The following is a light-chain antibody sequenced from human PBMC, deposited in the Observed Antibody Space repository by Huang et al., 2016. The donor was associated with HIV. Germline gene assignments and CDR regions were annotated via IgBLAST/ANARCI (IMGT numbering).Light chain of an antibody. CDR2: SAS. V-gene: IGKV3-20*01. J-gene: IGKJ1*01. CDR1: QSIKNNY. CDR3: QQYGSSPKT. Sequence: EIVLTQSPGTLSLSPGERATVSCRARQSIKNNYLAWYQQKPGQAPRLLIYSASSKTTGIPDRFSGSGSGTDFTLTISRLEPEDFAVFYCQQYGSSPKTFGQGTKVEI.